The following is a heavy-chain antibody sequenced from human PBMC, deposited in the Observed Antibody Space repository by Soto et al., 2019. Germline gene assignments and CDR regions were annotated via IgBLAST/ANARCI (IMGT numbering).Heavy chain of an antibody. Sequence: SETLSLTCTVAGGSISSSSYYWGWIRQPPGKGLEWIGSIYYSGSTYYNPSLKSRVTISVDTSKNQFSLKLSSVTAADTAVYYCAYGGYYDSSGYYRFPDYFDYWGQGTLVTVSS. CDR1: GGSISSSSYY. CDR2: IYYSGST. D-gene: IGHD3-22*01. CDR3: AYGGYYDSSGYYRFPDYFDY. J-gene: IGHJ4*02. V-gene: IGHV4-39*01.